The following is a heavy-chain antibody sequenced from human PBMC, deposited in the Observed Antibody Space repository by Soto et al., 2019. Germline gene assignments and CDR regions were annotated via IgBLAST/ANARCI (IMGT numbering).Heavy chain of an antibody. D-gene: IGHD3-22*01. CDR1: GFTFSSYS. J-gene: IGHJ6*02. V-gene: IGHV3-21*01. CDR3: ARVVDYYDPYYYYGMDV. CDR2: ISSSTSYI. Sequence: GGSLRLSCAASGFTFSSYSMNWVRQAPGKELEWVSSISSSTSYIYYADSVKGRFTISRDNAKNSLYLQMNSLRAEDTAVYYCARVVDYYDPYYYYGMDVWGQGTTVTVSS.